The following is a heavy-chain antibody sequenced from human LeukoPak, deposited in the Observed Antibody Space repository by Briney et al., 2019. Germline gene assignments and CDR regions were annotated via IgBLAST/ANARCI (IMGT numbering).Heavy chain of an antibody. J-gene: IGHJ3*02. CDR1: GGSISSYY. Sequence: SETLSLTCTVSGGSISSYYWSWIRQPAGKGLEWIGRIYTSGSTNYNPSLKSRVTMSVDTSKNQFSLKLSSVTAADTAVYYCARDQDSSSWYGADAFDIWGQGTMVTVSS. CDR3: ARDQDSSSWYGADAFDI. CDR2: IYTSGST. V-gene: IGHV4-4*07. D-gene: IGHD6-13*01.